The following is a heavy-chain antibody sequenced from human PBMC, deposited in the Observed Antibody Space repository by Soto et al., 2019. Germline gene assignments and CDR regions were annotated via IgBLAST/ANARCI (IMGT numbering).Heavy chain of an antibody. V-gene: IGHV4-59*12. D-gene: IGHD3-9*01. CDR1: GGSISSYY. J-gene: IGHJ4*02. Sequence: PSETLSLTCTVSGGSISSYYWSWIRQPPGKGLEWIGYIYYSGSTNYNPSLKSRVTISVDTSKNQSSLKLSSVTAADTAVYYCASRPYDILTGHHPARYYFDYWGQGTLVTVSS. CDR2: IYYSGST. CDR3: ASRPYDILTGHHPARYYFDY.